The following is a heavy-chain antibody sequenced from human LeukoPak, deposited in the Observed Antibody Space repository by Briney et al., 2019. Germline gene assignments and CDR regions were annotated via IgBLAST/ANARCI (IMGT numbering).Heavy chain of an antibody. CDR1: GFTFSSYG. CDR2: IWYDGSNK. J-gene: IGHJ4*02. CDR3: ARARTTWIQLWLSDY. Sequence: TGGSLRLSCAASGFTFSSYGMHWVRQAPGKGLEWVAVIWYDGSNKYYADYVKGRFTISRDNSKNTLYLQMNSLRAEDTAVYYCARARTTWIQLWLSDYWGQGTLVTVCS. V-gene: IGHV3-33*01. D-gene: IGHD5-18*01.